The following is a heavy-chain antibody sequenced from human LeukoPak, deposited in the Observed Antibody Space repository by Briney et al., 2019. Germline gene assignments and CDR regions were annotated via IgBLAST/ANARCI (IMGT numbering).Heavy chain of an antibody. D-gene: IGHD5-24*01. Sequence: ASVKVSCKASGYTFTGYYMHWVRQAPGQGLEWMGWINPNSGGTNYAQKFQGRVTMTRDTSISTAYMELSRLRSDDTAVYYCARAFSDGYNAEGFDPWGQGTLVIVSS. CDR1: GYTFTGYY. V-gene: IGHV1-2*02. CDR2: INPNSGGT. J-gene: IGHJ5*02. CDR3: ARAFSDGYNAEGFDP.